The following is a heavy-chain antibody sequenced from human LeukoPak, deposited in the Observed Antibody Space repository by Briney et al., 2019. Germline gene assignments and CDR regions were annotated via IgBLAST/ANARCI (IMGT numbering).Heavy chain of an antibody. CDR1: GFTFSSYE. J-gene: IGHJ6*04. D-gene: IGHD3-10*02. V-gene: IGHV3-48*03. CDR3: AELGITMIGGV. CDR2: ISSSGSTI. Sequence: PGGSLRLSCAASGFTFSSYEMNWVRPAPGKGLEWVSYISSSGSTIYHADSVKGRFTISRDNAKHSLYLQMNSLRAEDTAVYYCAELGITMIGGVWGKGTTVTISS.